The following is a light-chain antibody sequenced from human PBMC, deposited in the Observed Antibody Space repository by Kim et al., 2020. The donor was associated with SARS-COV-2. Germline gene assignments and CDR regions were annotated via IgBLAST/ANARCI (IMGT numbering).Light chain of an antibody. CDR2: EGT. CDR3: CSYAGRSTLV. CDR1: SSDLGSYNL. J-gene: IGLJ3*02. Sequence: GQSITISCTGTSSDLGSYNLVSWYQHHPGKAPKLMIYEGTVRPSGVSSRFSGSKSGNTASLTISGLQAEDEADYYCCSYAGRSTLVFGGGTQLTVL. V-gene: IGLV2-23*01.